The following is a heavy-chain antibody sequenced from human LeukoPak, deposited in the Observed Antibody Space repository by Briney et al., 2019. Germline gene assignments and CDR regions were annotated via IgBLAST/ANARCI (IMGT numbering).Heavy chain of an antibody. CDR3: ARLATTLEGDDY. V-gene: IGHV4-34*01. D-gene: IGHD4-23*01. CDR1: GGSFSGYY. Sequence: SETLSLTCAVYGGSFSGYYWSWIRQPPGKGLEWIGEINHSGSTNYNPSLKSRVTISVDTSKNQFSLKLSSVTAADTAVYYCARLATTLEGDDYWGQGTLVTVSS. CDR2: INHSGST. J-gene: IGHJ4*02.